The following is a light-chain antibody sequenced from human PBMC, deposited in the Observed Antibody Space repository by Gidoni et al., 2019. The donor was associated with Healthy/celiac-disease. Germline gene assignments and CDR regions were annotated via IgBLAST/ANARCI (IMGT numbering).Light chain of an antibody. CDR1: QSVSSN. CDR3: QQYNNWPPSIT. J-gene: IGKJ5*01. V-gene: IGKV3-15*01. CDR2: GAS. Sequence: EIVMTQSPATLSVSPGENATLSCRASQSVSSNLPWYQQKPGQAPRLLIYGASTRATGIPARFSGSGSGTEFTLTISSLQSEDFAVYYCQQYNNWPPSITFGQGTRLEIK.